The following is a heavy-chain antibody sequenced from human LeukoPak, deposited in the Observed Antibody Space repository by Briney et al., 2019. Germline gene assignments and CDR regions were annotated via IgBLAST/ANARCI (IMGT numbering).Heavy chain of an antibody. D-gene: IGHD3-16*02. J-gene: IGHJ5*02. CDR2: INPNSGGT. CDR1: GYTFTSYD. CDR3: ARVTFSLLRLGELSP. V-gene: IGHV1-2*02. Sequence: GASVKVSCKASGYTFTSYDINWVRQATGQGLEWMGWINPNSGGTNYAQKFQGRVTMTRDTSISTAYMELSRLRSDDTAVYYCARVTFSLLRLGELSPWGQGTLVTVSS.